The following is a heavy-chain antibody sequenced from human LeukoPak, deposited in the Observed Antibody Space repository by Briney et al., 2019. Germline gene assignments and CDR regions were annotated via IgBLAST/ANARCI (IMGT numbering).Heavy chain of an antibody. Sequence: SVKVSCKASGYTFTSYGISWVRQAPGQGLEWMGGIIPIFGTANYAQKFQGRVTITADESTSTAHMELSSLRSEDTAVYYCARDPLGASEDNWFDPWGQGTLVTVSS. CDR2: IIPIFGTA. CDR1: GYTFTSYG. J-gene: IGHJ5*02. CDR3: ARDPLGASEDNWFDP. V-gene: IGHV1-69*13. D-gene: IGHD3-3*01.